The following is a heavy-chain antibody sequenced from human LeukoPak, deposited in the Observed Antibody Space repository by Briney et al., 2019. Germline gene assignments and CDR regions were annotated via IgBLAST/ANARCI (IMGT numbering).Heavy chain of an antibody. CDR1: GYTFTSYD. Sequence: ASVKVSCKASGYTFTSYDINWVRQATGQGLEWMGWMNPNSGITGYAQKFQGRVTMTRNTSISTAYMELSSLRSEDTAVYYCARGTYDSSGYYYGYWGQGTLVTVSS. J-gene: IGHJ4*02. V-gene: IGHV1-8*01. D-gene: IGHD3-22*01. CDR3: ARGTYDSSGYYYGY. CDR2: MNPNSGIT.